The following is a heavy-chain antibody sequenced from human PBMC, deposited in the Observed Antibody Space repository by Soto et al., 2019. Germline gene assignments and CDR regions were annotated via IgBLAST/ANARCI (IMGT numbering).Heavy chain of an antibody. V-gene: IGHV1-18*01. J-gene: IGHJ4*02. CDR2: IGAYNGNT. CDR1: GYTFTNYA. Sequence: QVQLVQSGAEVKKPGASVKVSCKASGYTFTNYAITWVRQAPGQWLEWMGWIGAYNGNTNYPQNIQGRVTMTTDTSTSTAYMELRSLRSDDTAVYFCARGVTGGLNDYWGQGTLVTVSS. CDR3: ARGVTGGLNDY. D-gene: IGHD3-16*01.